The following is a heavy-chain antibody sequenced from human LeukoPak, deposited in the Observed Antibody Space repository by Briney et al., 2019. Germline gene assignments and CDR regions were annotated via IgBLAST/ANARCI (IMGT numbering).Heavy chain of an antibody. D-gene: IGHD2-2*01. V-gene: IGHV4-39*07. CDR1: GGSISSSSYY. CDR3: ASVVVPAASFDY. Sequence: SSETLSLTCTVSGGSISSSSYYWGWIRQPPGKGLEWIGSIYYSGSTYYNPSLKSRVTISVDTSKNQFSLKLSSVTAADTAVYYCASVVVPAASFDYWGQGALVTVSS. CDR2: IYYSGST. J-gene: IGHJ4*02.